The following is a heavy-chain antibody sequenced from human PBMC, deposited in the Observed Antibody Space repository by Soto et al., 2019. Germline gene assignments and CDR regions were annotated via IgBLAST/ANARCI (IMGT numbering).Heavy chain of an antibody. J-gene: IGHJ5*02. CDR3: TRDASRDSSARGWFDP. V-gene: IGHV3-21*01. Sequence: GGSLRLSCAASGFTFRSFTTNWVRQAPGKGLEWVSTISSNSAYIYYTDALRGRFTISRDNAKNSLHLQMNSLRAEDTAVYYCTRDASRDSSARGWFDPWGPGTLVTVSS. D-gene: IGHD6-13*01. CDR2: ISSNSAYI. CDR1: GFTFRSFT.